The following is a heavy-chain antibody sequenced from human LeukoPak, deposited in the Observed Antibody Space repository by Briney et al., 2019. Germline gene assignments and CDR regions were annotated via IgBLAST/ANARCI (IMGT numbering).Heavy chain of an antibody. Sequence: GGSLRLSCAASGFTFSSYAMSWVRQAPGKGLKWVSVISGSGGSTYYADSATGRFTIFRDNSKNTLYLDMNSLRAEDTAVYYCAKSHVLGFCSDGTCYGYFDYWGQGALVTVSS. J-gene: IGHJ4*02. CDR2: ISGSGGST. CDR3: AKSHVLGFCSDGTCYGYFDY. D-gene: IGHD2-15*01. V-gene: IGHV3-23*01. CDR1: GFTFSSYA.